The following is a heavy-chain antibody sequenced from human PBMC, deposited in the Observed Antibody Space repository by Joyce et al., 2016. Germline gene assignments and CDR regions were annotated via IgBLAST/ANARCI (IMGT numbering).Heavy chain of an antibody. J-gene: IGHJ6*02. CDR2: IFYTGTT. CDR1: GGSVRSGSYY. CDR3: ARVVVTAGSSYYYYGMDV. V-gene: IGHV4-61*01. Sequence: QVRLQESGPRLVKPSETLSLTCTVSGGSVRSGSYYWSWIRQPPGKGLEWIGYIFYTGTTGYNPSPMSRLSISVDTSKNQFSLNLMSVTAADTAVYYCARVVVTAGSSYYYYGMDVWGQGTTVAVSS. D-gene: IGHD2-21*02.